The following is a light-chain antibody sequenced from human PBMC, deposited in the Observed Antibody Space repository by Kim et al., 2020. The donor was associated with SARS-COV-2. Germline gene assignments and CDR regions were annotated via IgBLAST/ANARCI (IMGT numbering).Light chain of an antibody. CDR3: QQSHTFPYT. CDR2: GAS. CDR1: QNVDSF. Sequence: DIQMTQSPSSLSASVGDRVTITCRASQNVDSFLNWYQQKPGKAPKLVIFGASSLQRGVPSRFRGSGSETDYTLTISDLHPEDVGSYYCQQSHTFPYTFGQGTKLEIK. V-gene: IGKV1-39*01. J-gene: IGKJ2*01.